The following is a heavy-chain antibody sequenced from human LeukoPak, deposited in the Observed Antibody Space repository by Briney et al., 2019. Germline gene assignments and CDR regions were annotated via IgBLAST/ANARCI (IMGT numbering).Heavy chain of an antibody. CDR1: GYTFTDYC. D-gene: IGHD1-26*01. CDR2: INPNSGGA. V-gene: IGHV1-2*02. CDR3: ARDQGATTFGFDY. J-gene: IGHJ4*02. Sequence: ASVKVSCKASGYTFTDYCMHWVRQAPGQGLEWMGWINPNSGGANFAQKFQGRVTMTRDTSISTAYMELSRLRSDDTAVYYCARDQGATTFGFDYWGQGTLVTVSS.